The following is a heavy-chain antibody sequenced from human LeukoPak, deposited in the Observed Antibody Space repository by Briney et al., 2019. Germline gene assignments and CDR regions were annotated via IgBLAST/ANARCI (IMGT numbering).Heavy chain of an antibody. CDR3: ARHPFATPFDH. CDR1: GGSISSYY. Sequence: SGTLSLTCTVSGGSISSYYWSWIRQPAGKGLEWIGRIYTSGSTNYNPSLKSRVTMSLDTSKNQLSLRLTSVTAADTAVYYCARHPFATPFDHWGRGTLVTVSS. J-gene: IGHJ4*02. D-gene: IGHD2-15*01. V-gene: IGHV4-4*07. CDR2: IYTSGST.